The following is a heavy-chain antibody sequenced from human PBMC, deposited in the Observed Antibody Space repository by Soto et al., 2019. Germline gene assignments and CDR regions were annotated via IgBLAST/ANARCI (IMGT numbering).Heavy chain of an antibody. CDR2: INHSGST. CDR1: GGSFSGYY. J-gene: IGHJ4*02. D-gene: IGHD2-15*01. Sequence: SETLSLTCAVYGGSFSGYYWSWIRQPPGKGLEWIGEINHSGSTNYNPSLKSRVTISVDTSKNQFSLKLSSVTAADTAVYYCARGSRLLAYWGQGTLVTVSS. CDR3: ARGSRLLAY. V-gene: IGHV4-34*01.